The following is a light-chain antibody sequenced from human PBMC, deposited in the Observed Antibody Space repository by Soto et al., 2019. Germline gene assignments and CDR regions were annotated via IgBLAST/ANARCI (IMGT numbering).Light chain of an antibody. CDR1: SSNIGAGYD. V-gene: IGLV1-40*01. CDR2: GNS. Sequence: QSVLTQPPSVSGAPGQRVTISCTGSSSNIGAGYDVHWYQQLPGTAPKLLIHGNSNRPSGVPDRFSGSKSGTSASLAITGLQAEDEADYYCQSYDSSLSASGVFGGGTKLTVL. CDR3: QSYDSSLSASGV. J-gene: IGLJ2*01.